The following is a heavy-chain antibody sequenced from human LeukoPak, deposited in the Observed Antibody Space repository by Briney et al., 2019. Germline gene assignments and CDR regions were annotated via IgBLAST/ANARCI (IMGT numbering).Heavy chain of an antibody. CDR1: GGSISSGGYS. J-gene: IGHJ4*02. CDR3: ARVRGWYYFDY. V-gene: IGHV4-30-2*01. D-gene: IGHD6-19*01. Sequence: SQTLSLTCAVSGGSISSGGYSWSWIRQPPGKGLEWIGYIYHSGSTYYNPSLKSRVTISVDRSKNQFSLKLSSVTAADTAVYYCARVRGWYYFDYWGQGTLVTVSS. CDR2: IYHSGST.